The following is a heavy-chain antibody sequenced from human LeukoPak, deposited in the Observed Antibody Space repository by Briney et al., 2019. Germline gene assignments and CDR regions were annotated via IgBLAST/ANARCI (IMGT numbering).Heavy chain of an antibody. J-gene: IGHJ5*02. CDR2: INHSGST. CDR1: GVSFSGYY. Sequence: PSETLSLTCAVYGVSFSGYYWSWIRQPPGKGLEWIGEINHSGSTNYNPSLKSRVTISVDTSKNQFSLKLSSVTAADTAVYYCARVMSIVVVPAARAVWFDPWGQGTLVTVSS. V-gene: IGHV4-34*01. D-gene: IGHD2-2*01. CDR3: ARVMSIVVVPAARAVWFDP.